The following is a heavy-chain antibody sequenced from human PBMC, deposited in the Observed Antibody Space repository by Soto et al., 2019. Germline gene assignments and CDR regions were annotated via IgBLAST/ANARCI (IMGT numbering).Heavy chain of an antibody. Sequence: RRLSCEASGFSFSSYEMNWVRQAPGRGLEWLSYISDRGESMYYSDSVKGRFTISRDNTKSSLYLQMNRLRAEDTAVYYCARGYYSGNSASGYWGQGTLVTVSS. V-gene: IGHV3-48*03. CDR1: GFSFSSYE. CDR2: ISDRGESM. CDR3: ARGYYSGNSASGY. J-gene: IGHJ4*02. D-gene: IGHD4-4*01.